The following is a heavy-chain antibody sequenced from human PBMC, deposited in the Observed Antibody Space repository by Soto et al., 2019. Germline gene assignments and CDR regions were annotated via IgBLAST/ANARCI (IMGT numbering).Heavy chain of an antibody. J-gene: IGHJ4*02. D-gene: IGHD2-2*01. CDR3: AKVVVARTNWYYFXC. Sequence: DSVKGRFTISRDSSKNTLYLQMNSLRAEDTAVYYCAKVVVARTNWYYFXCWGQGTLVTVSS. V-gene: IGHV3-30*02.